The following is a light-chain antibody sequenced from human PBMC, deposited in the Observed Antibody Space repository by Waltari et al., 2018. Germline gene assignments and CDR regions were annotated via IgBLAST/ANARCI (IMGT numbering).Light chain of an antibody. V-gene: IGKV1-12*01. CDR3: QQANSFLPLT. J-gene: IGKJ4*01. CDR1: QPISSW. CDR2: AAS. Sequence: DIQMTQSPSSVSASVGDRVTITCRPSQPISSWLACYQQKPGKAPKLLIYAASSLQSGVPSRFSGSGSGTDFTLTISSLQPEDCATYYCQQANSFLPLTFGGGTKVEIK.